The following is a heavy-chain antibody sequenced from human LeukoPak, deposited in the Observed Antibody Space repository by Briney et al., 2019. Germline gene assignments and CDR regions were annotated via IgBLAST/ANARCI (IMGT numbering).Heavy chain of an antibody. D-gene: IGHD2-2*02. CDR2: IYYSGST. Sequence: SETLSLTCTVSGGSVSSGSYYWSWIRQPPGKGLEWIGYIYYSGSTNYNPSLKSRVTISVDTSKNQFSLKLSSVTAADTAVYYCAGSPRSYTVGWFDPWGQGTLVTASS. J-gene: IGHJ5*02. V-gene: IGHV4-61*01. CDR1: GGSVSSGSYY. CDR3: AGSPRSYTVGWFDP.